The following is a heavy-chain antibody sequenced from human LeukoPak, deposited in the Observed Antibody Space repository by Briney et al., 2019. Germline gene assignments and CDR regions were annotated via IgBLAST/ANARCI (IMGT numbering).Heavy chain of an antibody. CDR2: INTDGSST. Sequence: GGSLRLSCAASGFTFSSYWMHWVRQAPGKGLVWVSRINTDGSSTSYADSVKGRFTISRDNSKNTLYLQMNSLRAEDTAVYYCAKDLTASFLWGAGLGGRFDYWGQGTLVTVSS. J-gene: IGHJ4*02. CDR3: AKDLTASFLWGAGLGGRFDY. V-gene: IGHV3-74*01. D-gene: IGHD3-16*01. CDR1: GFTFSSYW.